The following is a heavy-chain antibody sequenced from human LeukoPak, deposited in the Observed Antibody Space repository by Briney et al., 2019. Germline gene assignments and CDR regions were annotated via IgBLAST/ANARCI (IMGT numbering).Heavy chain of an antibody. V-gene: IGHV1-2*02. D-gene: IGHD6-19*01. CDR1: GYTLTGYY. Sequence: ASVKVSCKASGYTLTGYYLHWVRQAPGQGLEWMRWINPNTGATHSAQKFQGRITMTRDTSTSTAYMDLSRLRSDDTAVYYCARDRVGSGWPRPYYFEVWGQGTLVTVSS. J-gene: IGHJ4*02. CDR3: ARDRVGSGWPRPYYFEV. CDR2: INPNTGAT.